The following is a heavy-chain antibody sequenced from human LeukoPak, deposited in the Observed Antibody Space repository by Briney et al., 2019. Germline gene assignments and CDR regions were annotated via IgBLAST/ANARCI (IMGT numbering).Heavy chain of an antibody. V-gene: IGHV4-61*05. CDR1: GGSISSSSYY. J-gene: IGHJ4*02. CDR3: ARGVVAAAGRTFDF. D-gene: IGHD6-13*01. CDR2: IYNSGST. Sequence: SETLSLTCTVSGGSISSSSYYWGWIRQPPGKGLEWIGYIYNSGSTNYNPSLKSRVTISLDTSKNQFSLKLSSVTAADTAVYYCARGVVAAAGRTFDFWGQGTLVTVSS.